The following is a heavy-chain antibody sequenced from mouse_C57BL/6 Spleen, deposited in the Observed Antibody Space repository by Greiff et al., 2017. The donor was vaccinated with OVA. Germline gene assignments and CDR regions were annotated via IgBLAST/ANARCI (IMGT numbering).Heavy chain of an antibody. CDR2: IDTENGDT. Sequence: VQLQQSGAELVRPGASVKLSCTASGFNIKDDYMHWVKQRPEQGLEWIGWIDTENGDTEYASKFQGKATITADTSSNTAYLQLSSLTSEDTSVYYCTPSWYSFSYWGQGTLVTVSA. J-gene: IGHJ3*01. CDR1: GFNIKDDY. V-gene: IGHV14-4*01. D-gene: IGHD1-1*02. CDR3: TPSWYSFSY.